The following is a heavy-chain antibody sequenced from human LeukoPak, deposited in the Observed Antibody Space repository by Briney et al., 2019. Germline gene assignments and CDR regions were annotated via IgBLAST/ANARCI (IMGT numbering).Heavy chain of an antibody. CDR2: ISSSGSTI. CDR1: GFTFSSYT. CDR3: AKDRSMTTVTPFDN. Sequence: GGSLRLSCAASGFTFSSYTMHWVRQAPGKGLEWVSYISSSGSTIYYADSVKGRFTISRDNSKNTVYLQMNSLRAEDTAVYYCAKDRSMTTVTPFDNWGQGTLVAVSS. D-gene: IGHD4-17*01. V-gene: IGHV3-48*01. J-gene: IGHJ4*02.